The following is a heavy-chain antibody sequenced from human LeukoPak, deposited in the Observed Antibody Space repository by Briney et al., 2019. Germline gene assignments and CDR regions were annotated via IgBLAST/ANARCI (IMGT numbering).Heavy chain of an antibody. CDR3: ASRSGYSGYDWGGFFDY. J-gene: IGHJ4*02. D-gene: IGHD5-12*01. Sequence: ASVKVSCKASGYTFTSYGISWVRQAPGQGLEWVGWISAYNGNTKYAQNLQGRVTMTTDTSTSTGYMELRSLRSEDTAVYYCASRSGYSGYDWGGFFDYWGQGTLVTVSS. CDR1: GYTFTSYG. V-gene: IGHV1-18*01. CDR2: ISAYNGNT.